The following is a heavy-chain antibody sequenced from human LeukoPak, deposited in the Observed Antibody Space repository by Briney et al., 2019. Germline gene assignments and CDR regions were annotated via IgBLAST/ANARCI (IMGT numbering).Heavy chain of an antibody. D-gene: IGHD1-26*01. CDR1: GFTFNNYA. V-gene: IGHV3-23*01. Sequence: GGSLRLSCAASGFTFNNYAMAWVRQAPEKGLEWVSSITDNGINTYYADSVKGRFTISRDNSKNTLYLRMNSLRAEDTAVYYCAKGLRGNYDHWGQGTLVTVSS. J-gene: IGHJ5*02. CDR3: AKGLRGNYDH. CDR2: ITDNGINT.